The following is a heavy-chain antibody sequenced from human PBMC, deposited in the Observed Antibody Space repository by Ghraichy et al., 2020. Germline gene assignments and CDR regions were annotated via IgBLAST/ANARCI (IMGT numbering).Heavy chain of an antibody. CDR1: GGSFSGYY. D-gene: IGHD6-13*01. J-gene: IGHJ5*02. Sequence: ESLNISCAVYGGSFSGYYWSWIRQPPGKGLEWIGEINHSGSTNYNPSLKSRVTISVDTSKNQFSLKLSSVTAADTAVYYCARSSSWTYYALGNSYNWFDPWGQGTLVTVSS. CDR3: ARSSSWTYYALGNSYNWFDP. CDR2: INHSGST. V-gene: IGHV4-34*01.